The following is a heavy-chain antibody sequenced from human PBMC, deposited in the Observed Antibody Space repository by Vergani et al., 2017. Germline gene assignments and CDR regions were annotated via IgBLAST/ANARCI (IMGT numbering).Heavy chain of an antibody. D-gene: IGHD3-10*01. Sequence: QVQLVQSGADVKKPGSSVKVSCKASGGTFSSYAISWLRQAPGQGLEWMGGIIPIFGTANYAQKFQGRVTITADESTSTAYMELSSLRSEDTAVYYCATGPPITMVRGVIPTGYFDYWGQGTLVTVSS. J-gene: IGHJ4*02. CDR2: IIPIFGTA. V-gene: IGHV1-69*01. CDR3: ATGPPITMVRGVIPTGYFDY. CDR1: GGTFSSYA.